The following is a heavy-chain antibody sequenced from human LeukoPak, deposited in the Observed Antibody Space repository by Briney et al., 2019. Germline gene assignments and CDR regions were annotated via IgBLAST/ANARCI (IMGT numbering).Heavy chain of an antibody. CDR3: ARDRDPSYYDSSGYLDY. Sequence: ASVKVSCKASGHTFTSYYMHWVRQAPGQGLEWMGIINPSGGSTRYAQKFQGRITMTRDTSTSTVYMELSSLRSEDTAIYYCARDRDPSYYDSSGYLDYWGQGTLVTVSS. V-gene: IGHV1-46*01. D-gene: IGHD3-22*01. CDR1: GHTFTSYY. CDR2: INPSGGST. J-gene: IGHJ4*02.